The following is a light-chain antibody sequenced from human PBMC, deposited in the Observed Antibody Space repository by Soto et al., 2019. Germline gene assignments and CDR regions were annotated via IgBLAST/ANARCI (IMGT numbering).Light chain of an antibody. J-gene: IGKJ5*01. CDR1: QSVTGTN. CDR2: DAV. CDR3: QQYNNWRVT. Sequence: IVLTQSPVTLSLSPGEGATLSCRASQSVTGTNLAWYQQRAGQAPRLLIYDAVRRTTGIPDRFSGSGSGTEFTLTISSLQSEDFAVYYCQQYNNWRVTFGQGTRLEIK. V-gene: IGKV3D-15*01.